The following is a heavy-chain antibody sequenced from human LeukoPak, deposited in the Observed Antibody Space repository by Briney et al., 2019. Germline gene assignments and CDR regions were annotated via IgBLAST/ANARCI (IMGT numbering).Heavy chain of an antibody. V-gene: IGHV4-4*02. CDR3: ARHMATPGTRGFDS. Sequence: SETLSLTCAVSGGSISSANWWSWVRQPPGKGLEWIGEIYLGGKIDYNPSLKSRVTISIDTSKNQFSLKLISVTAADTALYYCARHMATPGTRGFDSWGQGTLVTVSS. CDR1: GGSISSANW. CDR2: IYLGGKI. J-gene: IGHJ4*02. D-gene: IGHD5-24*01.